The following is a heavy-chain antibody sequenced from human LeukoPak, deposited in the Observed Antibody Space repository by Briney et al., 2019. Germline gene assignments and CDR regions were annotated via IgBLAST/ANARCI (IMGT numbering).Heavy chain of an antibody. D-gene: IGHD6-19*01. CDR2: IYHSGST. J-gene: IGHJ4*02. V-gene: IGHV4-4*02. CDR1: GGSISSSNW. Sequence: TPSETLSLTCAVSGGSISSSNWWSWVRQPPGKGLEWIGEIYHSGSTNYNPSLKSRVTISVDKSKNQFSLKLSSVTAADTAVYYCARVNPLSSGWTDFDYWGQGTLVTVSS. CDR3: ARVNPLSSGWTDFDY.